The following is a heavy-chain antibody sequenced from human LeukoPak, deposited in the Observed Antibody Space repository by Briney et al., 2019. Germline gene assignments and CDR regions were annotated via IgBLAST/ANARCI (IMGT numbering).Heavy chain of an antibody. Sequence: SETLSLTCTVSGGSITTVNYFWGWIRQPAGKGLEWIGRIYRTGSTNYNTSLKSRVSMSVDTSKTQFSLKLSSVTAADTAVYYCAGYSYDFSGYSDAFHIWGQGTMVTVSS. D-gene: IGHD3-22*01. CDR2: IYRTGST. J-gene: IGHJ3*02. CDR3: AGYSYDFSGYSDAFHI. CDR1: GGSITTVNYF. V-gene: IGHV4-61*02.